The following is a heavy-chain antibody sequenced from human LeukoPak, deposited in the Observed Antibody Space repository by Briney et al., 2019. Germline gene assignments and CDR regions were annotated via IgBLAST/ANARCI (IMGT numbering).Heavy chain of an antibody. V-gene: IGHV3-53*01. CDR3: ARDSSSFPNYFDY. D-gene: IGHD2/OR15-2a*01. J-gene: IGHJ4*02. CDR1: GFTVSSNY. Sequence: GGSLRLSCVASGFTVSSNYVSWVRQPTGKGLEWVSLLYSDGSAFYADSVKGRFTISRDNSKNTVYLQMYMLRAEDTAVYYCARDSSSFPNYFDYWGQGTLVTVSS. CDR2: LYSDGSA.